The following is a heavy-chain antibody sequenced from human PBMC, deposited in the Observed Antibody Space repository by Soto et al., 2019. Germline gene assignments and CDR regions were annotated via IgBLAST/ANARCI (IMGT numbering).Heavy chain of an antibody. CDR1: GFTFSHYW. Sequence: EVQLVESGGDLVQPGGSLRLSCAVSGFTFSHYWMTWVRQAPGKGLEWVANIKEDGSKKNYVASVKGRFTVSRDNAKNSLYLQMNSLRPEGTAVYYCARSGSEVDYWGQGTLVIVSS. J-gene: IGHJ4*02. D-gene: IGHD3-10*01. CDR2: IKEDGSKK. V-gene: IGHV3-7*01. CDR3: ARSGSEVDY.